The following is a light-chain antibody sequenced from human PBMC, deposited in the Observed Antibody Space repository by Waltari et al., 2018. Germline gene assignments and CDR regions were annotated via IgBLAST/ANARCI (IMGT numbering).Light chain of an antibody. Sequence: QSALTPPRSASASPGQSVTISCTGTRSDVGGSNFVSWYQQHPGTAPKLIIPDVTKRPAGVPDRFSGSKSGNTASLTISGLQAEDEADYYCSSYAGNYVAFGGGTKLTVL. CDR1: RSDVGGSNF. CDR2: DVT. V-gene: IGLV2-11*01. J-gene: IGLJ2*01. CDR3: SSYAGNYVA.